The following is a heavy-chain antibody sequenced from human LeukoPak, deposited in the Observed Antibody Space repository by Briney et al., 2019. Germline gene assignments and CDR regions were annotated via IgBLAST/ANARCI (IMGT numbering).Heavy chain of an antibody. J-gene: IGHJ4*02. CDR2: IKEDGGEI. D-gene: IGHD2-15*01. CDR1: GITFSRSW. V-gene: IGHV3-7*04. CDR3: ARDRGGRSGLDD. Sequence: GGSLRLSCAASGITFSRSWMSWVRQAPGKGLEWVAFIKEDGGEIYYVDSVKGRFTISRDNAENSLYLQMNSLRAEDTAVYYCARDRGGRSGLDDWGQGTLVTV.